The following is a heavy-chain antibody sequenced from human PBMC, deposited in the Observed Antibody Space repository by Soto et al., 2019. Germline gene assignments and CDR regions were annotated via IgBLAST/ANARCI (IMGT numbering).Heavy chain of an antibody. J-gene: IGHJ4*02. D-gene: IGHD3-3*01. CDR1: GFTFSSYA. CDR3: AKGGTKVLRFLEWLSLYYFDY. CDR2: ISGSGGST. Sequence: GGSLRLSCPASGFTFSSYAMSWVRQAPGKELEWVSAISGSGGSTYYADSVKGRFTISRDNSKNTLYLQMNSLRAEDTAVYYCAKGGTKVLRFLEWLSLYYFDYWGQGTLVTVS. V-gene: IGHV3-23*01.